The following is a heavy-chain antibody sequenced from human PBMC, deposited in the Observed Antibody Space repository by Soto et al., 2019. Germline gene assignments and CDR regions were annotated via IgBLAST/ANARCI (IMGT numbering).Heavy chain of an antibody. CDR1: GFTFSYG. CDR3: AKLVIGYCSGNTCDDY. J-gene: IGHJ4*02. V-gene: IGHV3-30*18. CDR2: ISYDSSNK. Sequence: VQLLESGGGLIQPGGSLRLSCAASGFTFSYGIHWLRQAPGKGLEWVAYISYDSSNKFYGDSVKGRFTISRYNSKNTQFLQMNSLRAEDTAVYYCAKLVIGYCSGNTCDDYCGQGTLVAVSS. D-gene: IGHD2-15*01.